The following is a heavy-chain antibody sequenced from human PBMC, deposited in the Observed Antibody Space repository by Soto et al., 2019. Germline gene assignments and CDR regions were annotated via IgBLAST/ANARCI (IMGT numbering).Heavy chain of an antibody. CDR3: AREKVGTKFFDN. D-gene: IGHD1-1*01. Sequence: TSETLSLTCSVSGFAISRGYYWSWVRQPPGKGLEWIGSIYPSVSSYHNPSLETRVRLSIDTSKNQFTLNLTSVTAADTALYYCAREKVGTKFFDNWGQGIQVTVSS. CDR2: IYPSVSS. V-gene: IGHV4-38-2*02. J-gene: IGHJ4*02. CDR1: GFAISRGYY.